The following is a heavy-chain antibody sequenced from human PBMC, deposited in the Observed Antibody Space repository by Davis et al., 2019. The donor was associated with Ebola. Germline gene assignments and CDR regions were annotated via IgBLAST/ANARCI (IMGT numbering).Heavy chain of an antibody. Sequence: AASVKVSCKASGYTFTSYAMHWVRQAPGQRLEWMGWINAGNGNKKYSQKFQGRVTITRDTSASTDYMELSSLRSEDTAVYHCARDPSGWYYFDYWGQGTLVTVSS. D-gene: IGHD6-19*01. V-gene: IGHV1-3*01. CDR1: GYTFTSYA. J-gene: IGHJ4*02. CDR3: ARDPSGWYYFDY. CDR2: INAGNGNK.